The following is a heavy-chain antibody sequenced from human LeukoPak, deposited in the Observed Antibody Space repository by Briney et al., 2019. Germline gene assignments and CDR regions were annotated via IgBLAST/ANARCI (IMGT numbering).Heavy chain of an antibody. Sequence: PGGSLRLSCAASGFTFSSYAMSWVRQAPGEGLEWVSAIGGSGGTTYYADSVKGRFTISRDNSKNTLYLQMNSLRVEDTAVYYCVREGWRLQFFDYWGLGTLVTVSS. V-gene: IGHV3-23*01. J-gene: IGHJ4*02. CDR1: GFTFSSYA. CDR3: VREGWRLQFFDY. D-gene: IGHD2-21*02. CDR2: IGGSGGTT.